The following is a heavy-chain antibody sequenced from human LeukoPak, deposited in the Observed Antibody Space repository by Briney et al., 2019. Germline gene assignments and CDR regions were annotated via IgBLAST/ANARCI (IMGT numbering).Heavy chain of an antibody. CDR1: GLTYRKYS. Sequence: GGSLGLFCGASGLTYRKYSMSWVRQASGKGLECVSVIDGGGGPTYYADSVKGRYTISRENSKNSLHLHKQTLSGGDGAVYFCAKNSGNSSQYFFDYWGQGTLVTVSS. CDR3: AKNSGNSSQYFFDY. V-gene: IGHV3-23*03. CDR2: IDGGGGPT. J-gene: IGHJ4*02. D-gene: IGHD6-25*01.